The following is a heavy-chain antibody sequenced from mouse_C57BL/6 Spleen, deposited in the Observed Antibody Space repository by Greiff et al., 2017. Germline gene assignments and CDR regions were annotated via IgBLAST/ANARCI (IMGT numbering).Heavy chain of an antibody. D-gene: IGHD2-1*01. CDR1: GFSLTSYG. J-gene: IGHJ1*03. CDR2: IWSGGST. Sequence: VQLQESGPGLVQPSQSLSITCTVSGFSLTSYGVHWVRQSPGTGLEWLGVIWSGGSTDYNAAFISRLSISKDNSKSQVFFKMNSLQADDTAIYYCARNKLPYWYFDVWGTGTTVTVSS. V-gene: IGHV2-2*01. CDR3: ARNKLPYWYFDV.